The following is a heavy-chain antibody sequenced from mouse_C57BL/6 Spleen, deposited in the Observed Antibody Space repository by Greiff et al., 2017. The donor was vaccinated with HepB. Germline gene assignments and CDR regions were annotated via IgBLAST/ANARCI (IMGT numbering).Heavy chain of an antibody. CDR3: ARAEIYLDY. J-gene: IGHJ2*01. V-gene: IGHV3-6*01. CDR1: GYSITSGYY. CDR2: ISYDGSN. Sequence: EVKLMESGPGLVKPSQSLSLTCSVTGYSITSGYYWNWIRQFPGNKLEWMGYISYDGSNNYNPSLKNRISITRDTSKNQFFLKLNSVTTEDTATYYCARAEIYLDYWGQGTTLTVSS.